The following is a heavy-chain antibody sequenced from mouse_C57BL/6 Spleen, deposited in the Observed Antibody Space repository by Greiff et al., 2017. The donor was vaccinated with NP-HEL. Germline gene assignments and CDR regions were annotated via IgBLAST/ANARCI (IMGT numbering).Heavy chain of an antibody. CDR1: GFTFSDYG. CDR2: ISSGSSTI. D-gene: IGHD4-1*01. CDR3: ASGSYYAMDY. Sequence: EVMLVESGGGLVKPGGSLKLSCAASGFTFSDYGMHWVRQAPEKGLEWVAYISSGSSTIYYADTVKGRFTISRDNAKNTLFLQMTSLRSEDTAMYYCASGSYYAMDYWGQGTSVTVSS. V-gene: IGHV5-17*01. J-gene: IGHJ4*01.